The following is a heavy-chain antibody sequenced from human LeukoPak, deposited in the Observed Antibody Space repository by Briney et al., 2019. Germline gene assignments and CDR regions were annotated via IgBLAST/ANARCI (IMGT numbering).Heavy chain of an antibody. CDR1: GFSFSNAW. D-gene: IGHD5-24*01. CDR3: ASVDGYNFDY. V-gene: IGHV3-11*01. CDR2: ISSSGSTI. Sequence: GGSLRLSCAASGFSFSNAWMSWVRQAPGKGLEWVSYISSSGSTIYYADSVKGRFTISRDNAKNSLYLQMNSLRAEDTAVYYCASVDGYNFDYWGQGTLVTVS. J-gene: IGHJ4*02.